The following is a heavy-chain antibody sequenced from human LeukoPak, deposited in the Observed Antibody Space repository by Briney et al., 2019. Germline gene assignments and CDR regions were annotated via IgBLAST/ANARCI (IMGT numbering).Heavy chain of an antibody. CDR1: GFTFSSYA. CDR2: ISGSGGST. Sequence: GGSLRLSCAASGFTFSSYAMSWVRQAPGKGLEWVSAISGSGGSTYYADSGKGRFTISRDNSKNTLYLQMNSLRAEDTAVYYCAKGTTATPYYYYYGMDVWGQGTTVTVSS. CDR3: AKGTTATPYYYYYGMDV. D-gene: IGHD4-17*01. J-gene: IGHJ6*02. V-gene: IGHV3-23*01.